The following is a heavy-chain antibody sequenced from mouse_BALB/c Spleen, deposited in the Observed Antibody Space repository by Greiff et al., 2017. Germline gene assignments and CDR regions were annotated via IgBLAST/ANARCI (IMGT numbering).Heavy chain of an antibody. CDR2: ISSGGSYT. J-gene: IGHJ4*01. CDR3: TRDRYGNYAMDY. Sequence: EVKLMESGGGLVKPGGSLKLSCAASGFTFSSYTMSWVRQTPEKRLEWVATISSGGSYTYYPDSVKGRFTISRDNAKNTLYLQMSSLKSEDTAMYYCTRDRYGNYAMDYWGQGTSVTVSS. CDR1: GFTFSSYT. V-gene: IGHV5-6-4*01. D-gene: IGHD2-1*01.